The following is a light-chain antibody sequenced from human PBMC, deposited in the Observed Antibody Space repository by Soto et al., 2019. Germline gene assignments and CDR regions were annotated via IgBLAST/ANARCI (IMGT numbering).Light chain of an antibody. J-gene: IGKJ3*01. V-gene: IGKV3-15*01. CDR3: QQYNNWPFT. Sequence: EIVMTQSPATLSVSPGERATLSCRASQSVSSNLAWYQQKPGQAPRLLIYGSSTRATGIPARFSGSESGTEFPLTISSLQSEDFAVYYCQQYNNWPFTFGPGTKVDIK. CDR1: QSVSSN. CDR2: GSS.